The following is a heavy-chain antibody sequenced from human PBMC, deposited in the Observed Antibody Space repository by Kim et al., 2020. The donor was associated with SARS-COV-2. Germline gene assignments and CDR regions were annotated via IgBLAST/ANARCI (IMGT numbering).Heavy chain of an antibody. CDR1: GFTFSSYG. V-gene: IGHV3-30*18. CDR2: ISYDGSNK. CDR3: AKESGSGSYYAWTYYYYGMDV. Sequence: GGSLRLSCAASGFTFSSYGIHWVRQAPGKGLEWVAVISYDGSNKYYADSVKGRFTISRDNSKNTLYLQMNSLRADDTAVYYCAKESGSGSYYAWTYYYYGMDVWGQGTTVTVSS. D-gene: IGHD3-10*01. J-gene: IGHJ6*02.